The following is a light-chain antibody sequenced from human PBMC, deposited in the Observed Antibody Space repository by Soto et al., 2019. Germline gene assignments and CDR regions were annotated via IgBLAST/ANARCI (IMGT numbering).Light chain of an antibody. V-gene: IGKV1-5*01. CDR3: QQYVSYPPT. J-gene: IGKJ1*01. CDR1: QSISSW. Sequence: IQMTQSPSTLSASVGDRVTLTCLASQSISSWLAWYKQKPGKAPRLLSYHASSLESEVPSRIRGSGSETEFTLTINSLKPEDVEIYYCQQYVSYPPTFGQGTKVDIK. CDR2: HAS.